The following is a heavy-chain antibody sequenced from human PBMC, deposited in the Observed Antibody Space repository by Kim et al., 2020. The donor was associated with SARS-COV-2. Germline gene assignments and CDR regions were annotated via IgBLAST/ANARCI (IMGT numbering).Heavy chain of an antibody. J-gene: IGHJ5*02. CDR1: GGSISSSIYY. D-gene: IGHD3-16*01. V-gene: IGHV4-31*03. CDR3: ARSGGGVSTSWFDP. CDR2: LYSSGST. Sequence: SETLSLTCIVSGGSISSSIYYWAWIRQLPGRGLEWIGYLYSSGSTYYNPSLKSRLTISVDTSKNQFSLELSSVTAADTAVYYCARSGGGVSTSWFDPWGQGTLVTVSS.